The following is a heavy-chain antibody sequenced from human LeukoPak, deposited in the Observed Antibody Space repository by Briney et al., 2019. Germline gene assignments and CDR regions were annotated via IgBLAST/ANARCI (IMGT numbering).Heavy chain of an antibody. CDR1: GGSISPYF. CDR3: ARDDYRGVTNFDP. J-gene: IGHJ5*02. CDR2: ISYTGST. V-gene: IGHV4-59*01. Sequence: SETLSLTCTVSGGSISPYFWSWMRQTPGQGLEWIGYISYTGSTNYNPALKSRVTISVDTSKNQFSLQLTSVTAADTAVYYCARDDYRGVTNFDPWGRGTLVTVSS. D-gene: IGHD3-10*01.